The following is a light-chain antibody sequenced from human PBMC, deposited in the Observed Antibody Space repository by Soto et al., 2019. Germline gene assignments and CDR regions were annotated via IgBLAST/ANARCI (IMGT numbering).Light chain of an antibody. CDR3: QQYRDLPQT. CDR1: QSVRSNY. Sequence: EIVLTQSPGTLSLSPGERATLSCRASQSVRSNYLAWYQQKPGQAPRLLIYNSSTRATGIPDRFSGSGSGTDFTLTISRLEPEDFALYYCQQYRDLPQTCGQGTQEEI. J-gene: IGKJ1*01. CDR2: NSS. V-gene: IGKV3-20*01.